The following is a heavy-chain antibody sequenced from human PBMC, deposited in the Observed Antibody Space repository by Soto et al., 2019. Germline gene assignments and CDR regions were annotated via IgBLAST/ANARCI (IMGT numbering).Heavy chain of an antibody. Sequence: QVQLQESGPGLVKPSQTLSLTCTVSGGSISSGGYYWNWIRQHPGKGLEWIGYIYYSGSTYYNPSLKSRVTISIDTSKNQCSLKLSSVTAADTAVYYCARGGGSGSPGYWGQGTLVTVSS. CDR2: IYYSGST. CDR1: GGSISSGGYY. V-gene: IGHV4-31*03. J-gene: IGHJ4*02. CDR3: ARGGGSGSPGY. D-gene: IGHD6-25*01.